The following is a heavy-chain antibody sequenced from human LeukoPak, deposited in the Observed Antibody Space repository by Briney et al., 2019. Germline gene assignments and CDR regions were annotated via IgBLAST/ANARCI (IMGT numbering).Heavy chain of an antibody. Sequence: SETLSLTCTVSGGSISSYYWSWIRQPPGKGLEWIGYIYYSGSTNYNPFLKSRVTISVDTSKNQFSLKLSSVTAADTAVYYCAREGYAWFGALDPWGQGTLVTVSS. CDR1: GGSISSYY. CDR3: AREGYAWFGALDP. J-gene: IGHJ5*02. D-gene: IGHD3-10*01. CDR2: IYYSGST. V-gene: IGHV4-59*01.